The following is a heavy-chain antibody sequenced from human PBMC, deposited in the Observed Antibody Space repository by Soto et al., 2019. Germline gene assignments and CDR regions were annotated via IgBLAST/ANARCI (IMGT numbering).Heavy chain of an antibody. D-gene: IGHD5-12*01. V-gene: IGHV1-18*01. CDR1: GYTFTSYG. CDR2: ISAYNGNT. Sequence: ASVKVSCKASGYTFTSYGISWVRQAPGQGLEWMGWISAYNGNTNYAQKLQGRVTMTTDTSTSTAYMELRSLRSDDTAVYYCARLIVATIIGGWGYFDYWGQGTLVTVSS. CDR3: ARLIVATIIGGWGYFDY. J-gene: IGHJ4*02.